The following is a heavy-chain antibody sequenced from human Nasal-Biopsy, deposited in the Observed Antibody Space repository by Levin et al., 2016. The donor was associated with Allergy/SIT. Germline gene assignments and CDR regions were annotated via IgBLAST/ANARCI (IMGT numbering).Heavy chain of an antibody. CDR2: INTINGNT. V-gene: IGHV1-3*04. Sequence: VKVSCKASGYTFTNYAMHWVRQAPGQSLEWMGWINTINGNTKYSENFQGRVTFTRDTSATTAYMEVSSLTPEDTAVYYCARDTSSGWSANFDYWGQGTLVTVSS. CDR1: GYTFTNYA. D-gene: IGHD6-19*01. J-gene: IGHJ4*02. CDR3: ARDTSSGWSANFDY.